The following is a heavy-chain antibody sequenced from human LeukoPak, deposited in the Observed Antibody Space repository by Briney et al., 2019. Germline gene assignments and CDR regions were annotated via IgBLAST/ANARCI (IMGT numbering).Heavy chain of an antibody. CDR2: INPNSGGT. D-gene: IGHD1-26*01. CDR3: ARSHTGIVGATIDY. CDR1: GYIFTSYY. J-gene: IGHJ4*02. Sequence: ASVKVSCKASGYIFTSYYMHWVRQAPGQGLEWMRWINPNSGGTNYAQKFQGRVTMTRDTSISTAYMELSRLRSDDTAVYYCARSHTGIVGATIDYWGQGTLVTVSS. V-gene: IGHV1-2*02.